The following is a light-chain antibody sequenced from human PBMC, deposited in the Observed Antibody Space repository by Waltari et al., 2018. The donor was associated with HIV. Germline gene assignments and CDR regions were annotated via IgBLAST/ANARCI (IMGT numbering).Light chain of an antibody. Sequence: QSVLTQPPSASGTPGQRVTISCSGSSSNIGSNTVNWYQQPPGTAPKLLIYNNNLRPSGVPDRCACSKSGTSASLASSVLQSEDEADYYCSAWDDSLLYVFGTGTKVTVL. CDR1: SSNIGSNT. V-gene: IGLV1-44*01. J-gene: IGLJ1*01. CDR2: NNN. CDR3: SAWDDSLLYV.